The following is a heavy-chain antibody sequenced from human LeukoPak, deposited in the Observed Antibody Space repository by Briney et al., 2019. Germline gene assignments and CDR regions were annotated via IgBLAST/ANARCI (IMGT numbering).Heavy chain of an antibody. CDR1: GGYFSCYY. J-gene: IGHJ6*03. V-gene: IGHV4-34*01. CDR3: ARNGCSSTSCYFFGMDV. Sequence: SETLSLTCAVYGGYFSCYYWIWIRQPPGKGLEWIGEINHSGSTNYNPSLKSRVTISVDTSKNQFSLKLSSVTAADTAVYYCARNGCSSTSCYFFGMDVRGKGTTVTVSS. CDR2: INHSGST. D-gene: IGHD2-2*01.